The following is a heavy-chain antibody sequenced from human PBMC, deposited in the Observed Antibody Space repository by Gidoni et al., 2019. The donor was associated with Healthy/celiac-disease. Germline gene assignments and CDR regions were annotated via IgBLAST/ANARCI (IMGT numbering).Heavy chain of an antibody. Sequence: QVQLVESGGGLVTPGGSLRLSCAASGFTFSDYYLSWSRQDPGKGLEWVSYISSSGSTIYYADLVKGRFTISRDNAKNALYLQMNSLRAEDTAVYYCARVPHILTGYYYFDYWGQGTLVTGSS. J-gene: IGHJ4*02. CDR3: ARVPHILTGYYYFDY. V-gene: IGHV3-11*01. D-gene: IGHD3-9*01. CDR2: ISSSGSTI. CDR1: GFTFSDYY.